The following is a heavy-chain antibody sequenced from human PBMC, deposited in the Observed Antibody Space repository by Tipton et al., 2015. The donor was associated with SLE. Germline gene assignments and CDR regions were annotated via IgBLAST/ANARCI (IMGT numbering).Heavy chain of an antibody. CDR2: IYYSGST. J-gene: IGHJ4*02. CDR3: ARGLAVAGRHFVY. V-gene: IGHV4-59*01. CDR1: GGSISSYY. D-gene: IGHD6-19*01. Sequence: TLSLTCTVSGGSISSYYWSWIRQPPGKGLEWIGYIYYSGSTNYNPSLKSRVTISVDTSKNQFSLKLSSVTAADTAVYYCARGLAVAGRHFVYWGQGTLVTVSS.